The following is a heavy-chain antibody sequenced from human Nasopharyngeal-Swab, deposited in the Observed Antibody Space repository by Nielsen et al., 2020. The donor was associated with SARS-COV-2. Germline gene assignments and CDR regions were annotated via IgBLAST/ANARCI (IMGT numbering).Heavy chain of an antibody. CDR2: ISSSSITI. D-gene: IGHD2-15*01. CDR1: GFTFSRYS. V-gene: IGHV3-48*04. J-gene: IGHJ2*01. CDR3: VKGGAGGAATSYWYFDL. Sequence: GGSLRLSCAASGFTFSRYSMNWVRQAPGKGLEWVSYISSSSITIHYADSVKGRFTISRDNAKTSLYLQMNSLSVADSAFYYCVKGGAGGAATSYWYFDLWGRGTLVTVSS.